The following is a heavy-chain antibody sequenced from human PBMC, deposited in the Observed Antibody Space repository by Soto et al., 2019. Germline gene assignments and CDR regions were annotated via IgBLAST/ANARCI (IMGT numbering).Heavy chain of an antibody. Sequence: QVPLVQSGAEVKKPGASVKVSCKASGYTFTSYGISWVRQAPGQGLEWMGWISAYSGNTNYAQKLQGRVIMTTVTATSTGYVELRSLRSDDTAVYYFARETEGYWIDYWGQGTLVTVSS. J-gene: IGHJ4*02. CDR3: ARETEGYWIDY. CDR2: ISAYSGNT. D-gene: IGHD3-22*01. CDR1: GYTFTSYG. V-gene: IGHV1-18*01.